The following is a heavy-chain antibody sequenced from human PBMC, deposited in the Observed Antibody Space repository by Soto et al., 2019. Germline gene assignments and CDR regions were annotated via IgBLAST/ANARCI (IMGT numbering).Heavy chain of an antibody. Sequence: EVQLVESGGGLVKPGGSLRLSCAASGFTFSSYSMNWVRQAPGKGLEWVSSISSSSSYIYYADSVKGRFTISRDNAKNSLYLQMNSLRAEDTAVYYCASSIAAAANWFDPWGQGTLVTVSS. V-gene: IGHV3-21*01. CDR1: GFTFSSYS. CDR3: ASSIAAAANWFDP. CDR2: ISSSSSYI. J-gene: IGHJ5*02. D-gene: IGHD6-13*01.